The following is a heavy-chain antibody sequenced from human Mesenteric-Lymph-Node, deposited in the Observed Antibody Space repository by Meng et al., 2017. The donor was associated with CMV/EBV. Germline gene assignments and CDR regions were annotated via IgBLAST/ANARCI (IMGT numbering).Heavy chain of an antibody. J-gene: IGHJ4*02. V-gene: IGHV3-74*01. CDR2: INGDGSTT. CDR1: GFIFSSYA. CDR3: TRATPRPIDY. D-gene: IGHD2-15*01. Sequence: GESLKISCAASGFIFSSYAISWVRQAPGKGLVWVSHINGDGSTTNYADSVKGRFTISRDNAKNTLYLQMNSLRAEDTAVYYCTRATPRPIDYWGQGTLVTVSS.